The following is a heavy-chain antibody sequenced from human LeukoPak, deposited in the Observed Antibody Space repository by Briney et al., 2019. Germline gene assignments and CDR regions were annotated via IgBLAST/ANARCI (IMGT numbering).Heavy chain of an antibody. D-gene: IGHD3-22*01. CDR3: ARVRYYDSSGYYYYPSKIRGHYYMDV. Sequence: PSETLSLTCAVYGGSFSGYYWSWIRQPPGKGLEWIGEINHSGSTNYNPSLKSRVTISVDTSKNQFSLKLSSVTAVDTAVYYCARVRYYDSSGYYYYPSKIRGHYYMDVWGKGTTVTVSS. V-gene: IGHV4-34*01. CDR1: GGSFSGYY. CDR2: INHSGST. J-gene: IGHJ6*03.